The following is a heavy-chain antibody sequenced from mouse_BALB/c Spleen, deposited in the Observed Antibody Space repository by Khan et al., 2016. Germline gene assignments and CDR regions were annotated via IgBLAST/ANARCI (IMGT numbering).Heavy chain of an antibody. CDR1: GYSLTSDYA. V-gene: IGHV3-2*02. CDR2: ISYSGST. J-gene: IGHJ3*01. D-gene: IGHD1-1*01. CDR3: ARDYYGSSFFDY. Sequence: EVQLQESGPGLVKPSQSLSLTCTVTGYSLTSDYAWNWIRQFPGNKLEWMGYISYSGSTSYNPSLKSRISITRDTSKNQFFLQLTSVTTEDTATXYCARDYYGSSFFDYWGQGTLVTVSA.